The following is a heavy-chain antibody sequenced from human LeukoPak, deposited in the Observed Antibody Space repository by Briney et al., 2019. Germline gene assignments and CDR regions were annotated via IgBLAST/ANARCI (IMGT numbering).Heavy chain of an antibody. CDR1: GGSFSGYY. J-gene: IGHJ3*02. V-gene: IGHV4-34*01. Sequence: PSETLSLTCAVYGGSFSGYYWSWIRQPPGKGLEWIGEINHSGSTNYNPSLKSRVTISVDTSKNQFSLKLSSVTAADTAVYYCAGPTPRYSSGRDAFDIWGQGTMVTVSS. CDR2: INHSGST. D-gene: IGHD6-19*01. CDR3: AGPTPRYSSGRDAFDI.